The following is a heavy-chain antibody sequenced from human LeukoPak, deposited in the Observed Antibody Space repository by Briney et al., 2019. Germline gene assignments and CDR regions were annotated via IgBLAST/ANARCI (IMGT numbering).Heavy chain of an antibody. Sequence: ASVQVSSKTSGYTFTGYYIHWVRHAPGQGPEWMGWIKPSSGDTNYAQKFLGRVTITKDTSISTAYMEVSRLRSDDTAVYCCARGKRSFDWFFRHWGQGSLVTVSS. CDR3: ARGKRSFDWFFRH. CDR1: GYTFTGYY. V-gene: IGHV1-2*02. J-gene: IGHJ4*02. CDR2: IKPSSGDT. D-gene: IGHD3-9*01.